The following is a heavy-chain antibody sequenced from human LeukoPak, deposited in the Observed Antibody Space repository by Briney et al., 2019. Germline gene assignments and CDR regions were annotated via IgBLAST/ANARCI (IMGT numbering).Heavy chain of an antibody. J-gene: IGHJ4*02. CDR3: VTMATVSIFPDY. D-gene: IGHD5-24*01. CDR2: ISNDGVRT. CDR1: AFSFSSYA. V-gene: IGHV3-64D*09. Sequence: GGSLRLSCAASAFSFSSYAMHWVRQAPGKGLEYVSAISNDGVRTYYADSVKGRFTISRDNSKNTVYLQMTSLRGEDTAVYYCVTMATVSIFPDYWGEGTLVTVSS.